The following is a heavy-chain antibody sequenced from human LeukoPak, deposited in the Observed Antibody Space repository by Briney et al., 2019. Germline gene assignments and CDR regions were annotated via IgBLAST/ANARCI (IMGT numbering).Heavy chain of an antibody. CDR2: ISDGGRPL. Sequence: PGGSLRLSCAASGFIFSDYYMSWIRQAPGKGLEWVSFISDGGRPLHYADSVKGRFTISRDNAKNSLYLQMNSLRAEDTAVYYCVSFYETYWGRGTLVTVSS. CDR3: VSFYETY. CDR1: GFIFSDYY. D-gene: IGHD2/OR15-2a*01. J-gene: IGHJ4*02. V-gene: IGHV3-11*04.